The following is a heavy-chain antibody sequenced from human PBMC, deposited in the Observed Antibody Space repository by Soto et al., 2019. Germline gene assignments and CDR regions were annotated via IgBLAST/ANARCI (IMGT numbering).Heavy chain of an antibody. J-gene: IGHJ3*02. V-gene: IGHV1-69*13. CDR1: GGTFSSYA. Sequence: SVKVSCKASGGTFSSYAISWVRQAPGQGLEWMGGIIPIFGTANYAQKFQGRVTITADESTSTAYMELSSLRSEDTAVYYCARAEEITMIVVVNSDAFDIWGQGTMVTVSS. D-gene: IGHD3-22*01. CDR3: ARAEEITMIVVVNSDAFDI. CDR2: IIPIFGTA.